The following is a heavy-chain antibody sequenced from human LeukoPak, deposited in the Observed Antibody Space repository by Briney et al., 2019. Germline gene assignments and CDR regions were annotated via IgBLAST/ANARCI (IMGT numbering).Heavy chain of an antibody. V-gene: IGHV4-38-2*02. D-gene: IGHD3-22*01. CDR3: ARDYYDSSDYYYKHYYFDY. CDR1: GYSISSGYY. CDR2: IYHSGST. J-gene: IGHJ4*02. Sequence: SETLSLTCTVSGYSISSGYYWGWIRPPPGKGLECIGSIYHSGSTYYNPSLRGRVNISVDTSKNQFSLKLSSVTAADTAVYYCARDYYDSSDYYYKHYYFDYWGQGTLVTVSS.